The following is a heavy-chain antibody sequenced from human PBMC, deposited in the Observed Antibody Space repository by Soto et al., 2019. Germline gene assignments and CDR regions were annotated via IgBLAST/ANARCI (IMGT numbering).Heavy chain of an antibody. CDR2: VFHRGTT. CDR1: RSSISSAYY. CDR3: ASDFWTGYRLFGY. J-gene: IGHJ4*02. D-gene: IGHD3-3*01. V-gene: IGHV4-38-2*02. Sequence: SETLSLTCNVSRSSISSAYYWGWVRQPPGRGLEWIGSVFHRGTTYYNPSLMSRVTISLDTSKNQFSLKLSSVTAADTAAYYCASDFWTGYRLFGYWGKGALGTVSS.